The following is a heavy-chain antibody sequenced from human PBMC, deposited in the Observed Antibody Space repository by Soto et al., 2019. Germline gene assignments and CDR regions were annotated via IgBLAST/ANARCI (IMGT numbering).Heavy chain of an antibody. CDR2: ISYDGNNR. CDR3: ASTWSGDYYFDS. D-gene: IGHD3-3*01. V-gene: IGHV3-30*03. J-gene: IGHJ4*02. Sequence: QVQLVESGGGVVQPGGSLRLSCAASGFTFSSYGMHWVRQAPGKGLEWVAVISYDGNNRSYGDSVKGRFTISRDNSKNTLYLQMNILRAEDTAVYYCASTWSGDYYFDSWGKGTLVTVSS. CDR1: GFTFSSYG.